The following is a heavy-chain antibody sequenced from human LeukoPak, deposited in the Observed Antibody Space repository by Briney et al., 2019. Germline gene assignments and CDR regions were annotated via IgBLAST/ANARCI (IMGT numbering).Heavy chain of an antibody. D-gene: IGHD5-12*01. V-gene: IGHV1-69*05. CDR3: ARAVPHYSGYDPPGYYYYMDV. CDR2: IIPIFGTA. CDR1: GGTFSSYA. J-gene: IGHJ6*03. Sequence: SVKVSCKASGGTFSSYAISWVRQAPGQGLEWMGGIIPIFGTANYAQKFQGRVTITTDESTSTAYMELSSLRSEDTAVYYCARAVPHYSGYDPPGYYYYMDVWGKGTTVNVSS.